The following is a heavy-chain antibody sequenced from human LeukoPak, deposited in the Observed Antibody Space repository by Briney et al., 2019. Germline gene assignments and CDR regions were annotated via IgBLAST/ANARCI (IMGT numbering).Heavy chain of an antibody. Sequence: GGSLRLSCAASGFSVSSNHMSWVRQAPGKGLEWVSSISSSSSYIYYADSVKGRFTISRDNAKNSLYLQMNSLRAEDTAVYYCARGGTSWFDYWGQGTLVTVSS. V-gene: IGHV3-21*01. J-gene: IGHJ4*02. CDR3: ARGGTSWFDY. CDR1: GFSVSSNH. D-gene: IGHD1-1*01. CDR2: ISSSSSYI.